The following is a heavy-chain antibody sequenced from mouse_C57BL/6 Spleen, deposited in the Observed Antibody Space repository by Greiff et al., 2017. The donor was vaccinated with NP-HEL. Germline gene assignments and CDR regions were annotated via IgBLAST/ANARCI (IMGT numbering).Heavy chain of an antibody. V-gene: IGHV1-69*01. CDR1: GYTFTSYW. CDR3: ARCHYGYDWFAY. CDR2: IDPSDSYT. Sequence: QVQLQQPGAELVMPGASVKLSCKASGYTFTSYWMHWVKQRPGQGLEWIGEIDPSDSYTNYNQKFKGKSTLTVDKSSSTAYMQLSSLTSEDSAVYYGARCHYGYDWFAYWGQGTLVTVSA. D-gene: IGHD2-2*01. J-gene: IGHJ3*01.